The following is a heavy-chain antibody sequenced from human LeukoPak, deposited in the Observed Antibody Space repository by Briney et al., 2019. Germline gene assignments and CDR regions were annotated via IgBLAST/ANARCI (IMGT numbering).Heavy chain of an antibody. V-gene: IGHV5-51*01. Sequence: GESLQISCKGSGYSFTSYRIGWVRQMPGKGLEWMGIIYPGDYDTRYSPSFQGQVTLSADKSISTAYLQWSSLKASDTAKYYGARRGAGTPWQDFDYWGKGTLVTVSS. J-gene: IGHJ4*02. CDR1: GYSFTSYR. CDR2: IYPGDYDT. D-gene: IGHD1-1*01. CDR3: ARRGAGTPWQDFDY.